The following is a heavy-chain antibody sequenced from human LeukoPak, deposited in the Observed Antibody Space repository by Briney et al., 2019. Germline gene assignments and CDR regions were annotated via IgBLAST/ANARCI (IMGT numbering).Heavy chain of an antibody. CDR1: GYTFIDHY. CDR2: IDPDTGDT. J-gene: IGHJ4*02. V-gene: IGHV1-2*02. D-gene: IGHD3-22*01. Sequence: ASVKVSCKPSGYTFIDHYLHWLRQAPGHPLESLGWIDPDTGDTNYPQKFQGRVTMTRDTSSSTAYMELNRLRSDDTAVYYCARAGHNSNSGGYDFWGLGTLVTVSS. CDR3: ARAGHNSNSGGYDF.